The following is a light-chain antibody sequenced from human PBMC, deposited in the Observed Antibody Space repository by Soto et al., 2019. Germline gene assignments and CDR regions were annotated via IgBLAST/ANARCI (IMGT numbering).Light chain of an antibody. CDR1: QGISSY. J-gene: IGKJ1*01. V-gene: IGKV1-8*01. CDR3: QQYYSYPPWT. CDR2: AAS. Sequence: AIRMTQSPSSLSASTGDRVTITCRASQGISSYLAWYQQKPGKAPKLLIYAASTLQSGVPSRFSGSGSGTDVTLTISCLQSEDFATYYCQQYYSYPPWTFCQGTKVEIK.